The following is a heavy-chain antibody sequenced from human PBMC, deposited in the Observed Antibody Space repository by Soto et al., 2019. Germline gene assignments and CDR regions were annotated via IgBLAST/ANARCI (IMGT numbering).Heavy chain of an antibody. CDR1: GFTFSSYA. CDR2: ISGSGGST. CDR3: AKVPITMVRGVIIRPPSGYFDY. D-gene: IGHD3-10*01. J-gene: IGHJ4*02. V-gene: IGHV3-23*01. Sequence: GGSLRLSCAASGFTFSSYAMSWVRQAPGKGLEWVSAISGSGGSTYYADSVKGRFTISRDNSKNTLYLQMNSLRAEDTAVYYCAKVPITMVRGVIIRPPSGYFDYWGQGTLVTVSS.